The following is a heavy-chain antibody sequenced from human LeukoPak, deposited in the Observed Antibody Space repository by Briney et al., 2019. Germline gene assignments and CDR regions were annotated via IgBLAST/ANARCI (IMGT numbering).Heavy chain of an antibody. CDR3: TRETMVRGLRVYYFDY. CDR1: GYSISSGYY. D-gene: IGHD3-10*01. CDR2: TYHSGST. J-gene: IGHJ4*02. V-gene: IGHV4-38-2*02. Sequence: SETLSLTCAVSGYSISSGYYWGWLRPPPGKGLEWIANTYHSGSTSYNSSLESRATISVDTSKNQFSLKLTSVTAADTAVYYCTRETMVRGLRVYYFDYWGQGTLISV.